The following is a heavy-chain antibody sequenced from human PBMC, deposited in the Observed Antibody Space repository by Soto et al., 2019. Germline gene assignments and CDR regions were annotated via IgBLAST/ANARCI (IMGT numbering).Heavy chain of an antibody. J-gene: IGHJ4*02. CDR1: GYTFSSYA. V-gene: IGHV1-3*01. D-gene: IGHD7-27*01. Sequence: ASVKVSCKASGYTFSSYAMHWVRQDPGQRLEWMGWINAGYGNTKSSQKLQDRVTISRDTSASTAYMELTSLRSEDTAVYYCARDTGDGTFDCWGQGALVTVSS. CDR3: ARDTGDGTFDC. CDR2: INAGYGNT.